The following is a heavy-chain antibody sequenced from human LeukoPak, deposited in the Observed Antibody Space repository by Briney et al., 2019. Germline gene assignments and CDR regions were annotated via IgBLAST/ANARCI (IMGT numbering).Heavy chain of an antibody. Sequence: PSDTLSLTCAVSGYSITSVYWWGWIRQTPGRGLELIGSLHHSGSTSYNPSLKSRVTISVDTSKNQFSLRLSSVTAADTAVYYCARVGGNDSTGHYSVDYWGQGTLVTVSS. V-gene: IGHV4-38-2*01. CDR1: GYSITSVYW. CDR3: ARVGGNDSTGHYSVDY. CDR2: LHHSGST. J-gene: IGHJ4*02. D-gene: IGHD3-22*01.